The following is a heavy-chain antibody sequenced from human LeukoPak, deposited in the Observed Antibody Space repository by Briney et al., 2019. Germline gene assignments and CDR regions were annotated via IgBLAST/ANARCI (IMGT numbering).Heavy chain of an antibody. CDR2: IWYDGSNK. J-gene: IGHJ4*02. V-gene: IGHV3-33*01. CDR3: ARGRRHDSRGHYFDY. Sequence: GGSLRLSCAASGFTFSSYGMHWVRQAPGKGLEWVAVIWYDGSNKYYADSVKGRFTISRDNSKNTLYLQMNSLRAEDTAVYYCARGRRHDSRGHYFDYWGQGTLVTVSS. D-gene: IGHD3-10*01. CDR1: GFTFSSYG.